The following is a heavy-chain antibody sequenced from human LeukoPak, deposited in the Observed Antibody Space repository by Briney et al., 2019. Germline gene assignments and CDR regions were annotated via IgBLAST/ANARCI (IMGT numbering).Heavy chain of an antibody. CDR3: ARHGIVDSSRKYYFDY. V-gene: IGHV4-59*08. CDR1: GGSISTYY. D-gene: IGHD6-13*01. Sequence: PSETLSLTCSVSGGSISTYYWSWIRQPPGKGLEWIGYIYYSGSTSYNPALKSRVTISVDTSNNQFSLYLSSVTAADTAVYYCARHGIVDSSRKYYFDYWGQGTLVTVSS. J-gene: IGHJ4*02. CDR2: IYYSGST.